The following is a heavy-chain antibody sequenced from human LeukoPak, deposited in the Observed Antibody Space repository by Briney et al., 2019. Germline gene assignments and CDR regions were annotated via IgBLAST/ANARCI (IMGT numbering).Heavy chain of an antibody. J-gene: IGHJ4*02. CDR3: ARDAPPYCTGGSCYSHY. Sequence: AGGSLRLSCAASRFTFSSYWMSWVRQAPGKGLEWVANIKQDGSEKYYVDFAKGRFTISRDNAKNSLYLQMNRLRAEDTAVYYSARDAPPYCTGGSCYSHYWGQGALVTVSS. CDR2: IKQDGSEK. CDR1: RFTFSSYW. V-gene: IGHV3-7*01. D-gene: IGHD2-15*01.